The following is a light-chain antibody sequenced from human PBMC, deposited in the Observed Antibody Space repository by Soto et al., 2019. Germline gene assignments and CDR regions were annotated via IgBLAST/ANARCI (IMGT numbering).Light chain of an antibody. CDR2: DAS. J-gene: IGKJ4*01. Sequence: DIQMTQSPSSLSASVLDRVPITCHARQDIRNYLNWNPQKPGQALQLLFFDASNVATAAPSRFRGSVSGPDFTVTISSLQPEDIATYYCQQYDNHPPSFGGGTKVDIK. CDR3: QQYDNHPPS. V-gene: IGKV1-33*01. CDR1: QDIRNY.